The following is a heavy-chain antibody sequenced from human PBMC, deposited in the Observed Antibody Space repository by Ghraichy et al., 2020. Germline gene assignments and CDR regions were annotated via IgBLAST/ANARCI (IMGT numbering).Heavy chain of an antibody. J-gene: IGHJ5*02. Sequence: GGSLRLSCAASGFTFSSNWMSWVRQAPGKGLEWVANINPDGSDKYYVDSVKGRFTISRDNAKNSLDLQMNSLRVEDTALYYCARGIVSGVDWFDPWGQGNLVTVSS. V-gene: IGHV3-7*01. CDR1: GFTFSSNW. CDR3: ARGIVSGVDWFDP. D-gene: IGHD5/OR15-5a*01. CDR2: INPDGSDK.